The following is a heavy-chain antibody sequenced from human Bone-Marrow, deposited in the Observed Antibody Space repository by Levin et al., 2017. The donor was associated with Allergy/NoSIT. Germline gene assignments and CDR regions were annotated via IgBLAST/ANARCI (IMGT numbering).Heavy chain of an antibody. V-gene: IGHV4-59*08. Sequence: SETLSLTCTVSGGSISSYYWSWIRQPPGKGLEWIGYIYYSGSTNYNPSLKSRVTISVDTSKNQFSLKLSSVTAADTAVYYCARQADIVATRIFDYWGQGTLVTVSS. J-gene: IGHJ4*02. CDR2: IYYSGST. CDR3: ARQADIVATRIFDY. D-gene: IGHD5-12*01. CDR1: GGSISSYY.